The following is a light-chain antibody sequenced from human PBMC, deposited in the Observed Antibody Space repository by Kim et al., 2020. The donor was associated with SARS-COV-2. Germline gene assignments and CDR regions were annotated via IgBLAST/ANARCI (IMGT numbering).Light chain of an antibody. V-gene: IGKV1-5*01. Sequence: DIQMTQSPSTLSASVGDRVTITCRASQSISTWLAWYQQTPGKAPKLLIYDASSLESGVPSRFSGSGSGTEFTLTISSLQPDDFATYYCQQYNSYRWTFGQGTKVDIK. J-gene: IGKJ1*01. CDR3: QQYNSYRWT. CDR1: QSISTW. CDR2: DAS.